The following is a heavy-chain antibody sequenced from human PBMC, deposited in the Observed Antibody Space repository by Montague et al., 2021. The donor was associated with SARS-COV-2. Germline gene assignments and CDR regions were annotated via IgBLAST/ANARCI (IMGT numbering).Heavy chain of an antibody. J-gene: IGHJ4*02. V-gene: IGHV4-34*01. CDR1: GGSFNDYY. Sequence: SETLSLTCAVYGGSFNDYYWTWVRQPPGKGLEWIGEITHSGNIKYNPSLQNRVTMSVDKSKNQFSLNLTSVTAADTAVYYCARDRGSRLPSFFDYWGQGILVTVSS. CDR2: ITHSGNI. CDR3: ARDRGSRLPSFFDY. D-gene: IGHD6-19*01.